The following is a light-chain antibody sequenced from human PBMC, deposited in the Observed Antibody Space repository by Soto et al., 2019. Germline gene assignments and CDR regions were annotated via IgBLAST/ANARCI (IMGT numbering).Light chain of an antibody. V-gene: IGKV3-11*01. Sequence: EIVLTHSPATLSLSPGERATLSCRASQSVSSYLAWYQQKPGQAPRLLIYDASNRATGIPARFSGSASGTDFTLTISSLEPEDFAVYYCQQRSNWPRWTFGQGTKVEIK. CDR3: QQRSNWPRWT. J-gene: IGKJ1*01. CDR1: QSVSSY. CDR2: DAS.